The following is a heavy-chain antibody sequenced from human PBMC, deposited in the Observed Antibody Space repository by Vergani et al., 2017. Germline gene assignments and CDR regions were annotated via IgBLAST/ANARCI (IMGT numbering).Heavy chain of an antibody. CDR1: GFTFSSYG. J-gene: IGHJ3*02. CDR2: ISYDGSNK. V-gene: IGHV3-30*18. Sequence: QVQLVESGGGVVQPGRSLRLSCAASGFTFSSYGMHWVRQAPGKGLEWVAVISYDGSNKYYADSVKGRFTISRDNSKNTLYLQINSLRAEDTAVYYCAKGKGDTAMVRNAFDIWGQGTMVTVSS. CDR3: AKGKGDTAMVRNAFDI. D-gene: IGHD5-18*01.